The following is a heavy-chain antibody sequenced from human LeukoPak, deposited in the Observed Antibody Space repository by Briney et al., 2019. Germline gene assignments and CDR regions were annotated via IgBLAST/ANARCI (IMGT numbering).Heavy chain of an antibody. Sequence: GGSLRLSCAASGFNITSNYMNWVRQAPGKGLEWVAIIYSGGFTYYRDSVKGRFAIYRDNSKNTVYLQMNSLRAEDTAVYYCASGGSYFGYYFDYWGQGTLVTVSS. CDR1: GFNITSNY. D-gene: IGHD1-26*01. J-gene: IGHJ4*02. V-gene: IGHV3-66*01. CDR2: IYSGGFT. CDR3: ASGGSYFGYYFDY.